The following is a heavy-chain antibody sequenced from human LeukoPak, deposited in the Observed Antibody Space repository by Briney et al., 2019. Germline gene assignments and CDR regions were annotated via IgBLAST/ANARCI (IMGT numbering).Heavy chain of an antibody. CDR3: AVSSRSYYNNYYDY. Sequence: GASVKVSCKASGDTLSRFSVDWVRQAPGQGLEWMGRIIPVLGSPHYAQSVQGRVTINADKSTSTAYMELSSLRSEDTAVYYCAVSSRSYYNNYYDYWGQGTLVTVSS. V-gene: IGHV1-69*08. D-gene: IGHD3-10*01. CDR1: GDTLSRFS. CDR2: IIPVLGSP. J-gene: IGHJ4*02.